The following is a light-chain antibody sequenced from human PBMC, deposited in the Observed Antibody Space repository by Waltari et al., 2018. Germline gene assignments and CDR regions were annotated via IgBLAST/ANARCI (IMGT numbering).Light chain of an antibody. V-gene: IGLV1-44*01. CDR2: GNN. CDR1: SSNIAVNT. J-gene: IGLJ2*01. Sequence: QSVLTPPPSASGTPGQTVSISCSGGSSNIAVNTVTWYQQLPGMAPKLLINGNNQRPSGVPDRFSGSKSGTAASLAISGLQSEDEADYYCAAWDDSLYGRVFGGGTKLTVL. CDR3: AAWDDSLYGRV.